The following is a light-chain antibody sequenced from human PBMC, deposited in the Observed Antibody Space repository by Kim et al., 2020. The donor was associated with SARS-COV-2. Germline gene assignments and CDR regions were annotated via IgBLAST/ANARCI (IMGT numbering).Light chain of an antibody. J-gene: IGKJ1*01. V-gene: IGKV1-5*03. CDR1: QCFCGW. CDR3: QQYNSYPWT. Sequence: DIQMTQSPSTLSASVGDRITITCRASQCFCGWLSWYQQKPGKAPKLLIYKASNLERGVPSRFSGSGSGTEFTLIISSLQPDDFATYYCQQYNSYPWTFGRGTKVDIK. CDR2: KAS.